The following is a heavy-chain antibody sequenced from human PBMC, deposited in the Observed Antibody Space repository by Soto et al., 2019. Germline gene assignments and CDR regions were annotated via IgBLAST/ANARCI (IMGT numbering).Heavy chain of an antibody. D-gene: IGHD1-1*01. J-gene: IGHJ5*02. V-gene: IGHV3-30*04. CDR3: ARDLQAGTDNVNWFAP. CDR2: IAYDGSNK. Sequence: QVQLVESGGGVVQPGRSLRLSCAASGFSISRSAMHWVRQAPGKGPEWVAVIAYDGSNKWYADSAKGRFTISRDNSKNPLYLHMTSLRGEDTAVYYCARDLQAGTDNVNWFAPWGQGTLVTVSS. CDR1: GFSISRSA.